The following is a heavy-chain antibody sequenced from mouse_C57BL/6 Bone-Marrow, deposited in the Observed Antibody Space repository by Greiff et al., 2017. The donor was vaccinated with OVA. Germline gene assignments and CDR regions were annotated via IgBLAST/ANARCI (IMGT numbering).Heavy chain of an antibody. D-gene: IGHD1-1*01. Sequence: QVQLKESRAELVRPGASVTLSCKASGYTFTDYEMHWVKQTPVHGLEWIGAIDPETGGTAYNQKFKGKAILTADKSSSTAYMELRSLTSEDSAVYYCTSRLLRFNWYFDVWGTGTTVTVSS. V-gene: IGHV1-15*01. CDR1: GYTFTDYE. CDR3: TSRLLRFNWYFDV. CDR2: IDPETGGT. J-gene: IGHJ1*03.